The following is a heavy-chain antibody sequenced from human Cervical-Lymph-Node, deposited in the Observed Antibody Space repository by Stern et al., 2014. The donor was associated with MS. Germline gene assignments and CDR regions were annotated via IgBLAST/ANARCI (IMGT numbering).Heavy chain of an antibody. CDR2: VIPLFGRT. Sequence: VQLVQSGAEVKRPGSSVKVSCRASGGTFRSSALTWVRQAPGHGPEWMGGVIPLFGRTNYAQRFQGRDTITADESTSTAYMELSSLRFDDTAVYYCATDASTTVTPSLWDAFDVWGQGTMVTVSS. D-gene: IGHD4-17*01. CDR1: GGTFRSSA. J-gene: IGHJ3*01. CDR3: ATDASTTVTPSLWDAFDV. V-gene: IGHV1-69*01.